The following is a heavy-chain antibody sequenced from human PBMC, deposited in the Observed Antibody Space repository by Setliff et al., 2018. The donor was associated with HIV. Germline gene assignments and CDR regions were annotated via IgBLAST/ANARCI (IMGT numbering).Heavy chain of an antibody. Sequence: PSETLSLTCTVSGDSISGGGYYWSWIRQHPEKGLEWIGYIYYSGTTYYNPSLKSRVTILLDTSKNQFSLKVSSVTAADTAVYFCARGTRSSVNWFDPWGQGTLVTVSS. CDR3: ARGTRSSVNWFDP. CDR2: IYYSGTT. V-gene: IGHV4-31*03. J-gene: IGHJ5*02. CDR1: GDSISGGGYY. D-gene: IGHD2-2*01.